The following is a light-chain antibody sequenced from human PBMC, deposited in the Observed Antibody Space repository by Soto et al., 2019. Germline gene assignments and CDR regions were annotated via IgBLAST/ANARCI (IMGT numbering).Light chain of an antibody. CDR3: QQYNNWPLT. Sequence: PGERVTLSCRASQSVSSSYLTWYQQKPGQAPRLLIYDVSTRATGIPTRFSGSGSGTEFTLTISSLQSEDFAAYYCQQYNNWPLTFGGGTKVDIK. CDR1: QSVSSSY. CDR2: DVS. J-gene: IGKJ4*01. V-gene: IGKV3D-15*01.